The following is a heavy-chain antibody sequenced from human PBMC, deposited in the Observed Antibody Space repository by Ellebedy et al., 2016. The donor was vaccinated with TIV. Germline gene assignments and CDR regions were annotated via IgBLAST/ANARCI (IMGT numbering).Heavy chain of an antibody. J-gene: IGHJ4*02. Sequence: ASVKVSCXASGYIFTDYGIIWVRQAPGQGLEWMGWISAYNVNTNYAQKLQGSVTLTIDRSTSSAYMELRSLRSDDTAVYYCARDPGHSVEVSVALGLDYWGQGTLVAVSS. CDR1: GYIFTDYG. D-gene: IGHD2-2*01. CDR2: ISAYNVNT. V-gene: IGHV1-18*01. CDR3: ARDPGHSVEVSVALGLDY.